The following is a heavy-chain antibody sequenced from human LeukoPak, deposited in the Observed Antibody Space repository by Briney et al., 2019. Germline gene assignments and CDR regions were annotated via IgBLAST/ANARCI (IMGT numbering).Heavy chain of an antibody. CDR1: GGSISSYY. CDR2: IYTSGST. CDR3: ARAPNPVTTSYYYGMDV. V-gene: IGHV4-4*07. J-gene: IGHJ6*02. D-gene: IGHD4-17*01. Sequence: SETLSLTCTVSGGSISSYYWSWIRQPAGKGLEWIGRIYTSGSTNYNPSLKSRVTMSVDTSKNQFSLKLSSVTAADTAVYYCARAPNPVTTSYYYGMDVWGQGTTVTVSS.